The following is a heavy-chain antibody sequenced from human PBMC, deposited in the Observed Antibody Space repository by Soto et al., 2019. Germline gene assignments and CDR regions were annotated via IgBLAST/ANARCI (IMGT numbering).Heavy chain of an antibody. Sequence: SETLSLPCPVSGCSISSYYWSWIRQPAGKGLEWIGRIYTSGSTNYNPSLKSRVTMSVDTSKNQFSLKLGSVTAADTAVYYCARAYCSGGSCYTSWFDPWGQGTLVTVSS. D-gene: IGHD2-15*01. CDR1: GCSISSYY. CDR3: ARAYCSGGSCYTSWFDP. CDR2: IYTSGST. J-gene: IGHJ5*02. V-gene: IGHV4-4*07.